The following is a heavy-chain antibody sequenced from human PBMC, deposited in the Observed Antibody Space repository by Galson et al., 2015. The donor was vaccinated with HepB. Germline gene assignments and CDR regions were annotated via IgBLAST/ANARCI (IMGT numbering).Heavy chain of an antibody. CDR2: IWFDGTNK. Sequence: SLRLSCAASGFTFSGFGMHWVRQAPGKGLEWVAVIWFDGTNKYYADSVKGRFTISRDNSKNTLHLQMNSLRAEDTALYYCAREKGRYYFDYWGQGTLVTVSS. V-gene: IGHV3-33*01. J-gene: IGHJ4*02. CDR3: AREKGRYYFDY. CDR1: GFTFSGFG.